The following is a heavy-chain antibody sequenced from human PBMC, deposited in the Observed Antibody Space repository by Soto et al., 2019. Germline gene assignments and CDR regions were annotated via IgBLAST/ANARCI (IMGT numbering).Heavy chain of an antibody. CDR2: ISSSSSTI. CDR1: GFTFSSYS. V-gene: IGHV3-48*02. CDR3: ARDPAYCGGDCYGNWFDP. J-gene: IGHJ5*02. Sequence: PGGSLRLSCAASGFTFSSYSMNWVRQAPGKGLEWVSYISSSSSTIYYADSVKGRFTISRDNAKNSLYLQMNSLRDEDTAVYYCARDPAYCGGDCYGNWFDPWGQGTRVTVSS. D-gene: IGHD2-21*02.